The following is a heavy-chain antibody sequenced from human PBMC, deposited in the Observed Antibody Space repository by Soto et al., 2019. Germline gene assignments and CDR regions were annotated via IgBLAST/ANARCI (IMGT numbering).Heavy chain of an antibody. CDR1: GGSISSSNW. CDR3: ARLGYCTNGVCHTTFDC. Sequence: SETLSLTCAVSGGSISSSNWWSWVRQPPGKGLEWIGEIYHSGSTNYNPSLKSRVTISVDKSKNQFSLNLSSVTAADTAVYYCARLGYCTNGVCHTTFDCWGQGTLVTVSS. CDR2: IYHSGST. D-gene: IGHD2-8*01. V-gene: IGHV4-4*02. J-gene: IGHJ4*02.